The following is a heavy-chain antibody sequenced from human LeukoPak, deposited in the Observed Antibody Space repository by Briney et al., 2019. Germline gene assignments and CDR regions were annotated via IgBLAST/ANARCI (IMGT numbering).Heavy chain of an antibody. J-gene: IGHJ4*02. D-gene: IGHD6-13*01. CDR1: GFTFSDYH. CDR3: AREGIAAAGTFDY. CDR2: ISTSGSTI. V-gene: IGHV3-11*04. Sequence: PGGSLRLSCAASGFTFSDYHMSWIRQAPGKGLEWVSYISTSGSTIHYADSLKGRFTISRDNAKNSLYLQMNSLRAEDTAVYYCAREGIAAAGTFDYWGQGTLVTVSS.